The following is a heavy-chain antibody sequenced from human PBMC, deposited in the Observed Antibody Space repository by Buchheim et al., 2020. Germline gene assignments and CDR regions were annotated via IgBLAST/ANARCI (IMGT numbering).Heavy chain of an antibody. CDR1: GFTFSSYG. D-gene: IGHD6-6*01. J-gene: IGHJ6*02. CDR3: ARGIAARYYYYYYGMDV. V-gene: IGHV3-33*01. Sequence: QVQLVESGGGVVQPGRSLRLSCAAPGFTFSSYGMHWVRQAPGKGLEWVAVIWYDGSNKYYADSVKGRFTISRDNSKNTLYLQMNSLRAEDTAVYYCARGIAARYYYYYYGMDVWGQGTT. CDR2: IWYDGSNK.